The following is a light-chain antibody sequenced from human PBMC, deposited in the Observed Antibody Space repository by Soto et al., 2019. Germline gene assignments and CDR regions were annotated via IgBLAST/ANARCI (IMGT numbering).Light chain of an antibody. CDR3: QQLNSYPPT. V-gene: IGKV1-9*01. CDR2: AAS. J-gene: IGKJ3*01. CDR1: QGISSY. Sequence: DIQLTQSPSFLSASVGDRVTITCRASQGISSYLAWYQQKPGKAPKLLIYAASTLQSGVPSRFSGSGSGTEFTLTISSLQPEDFATYYCQQLNSYPPTFVPGTKVDIK.